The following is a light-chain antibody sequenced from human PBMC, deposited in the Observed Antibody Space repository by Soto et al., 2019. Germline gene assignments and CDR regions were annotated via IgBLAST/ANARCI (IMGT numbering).Light chain of an antibody. V-gene: IGLV2-11*01. CDR2: DVN. J-gene: IGLJ3*02. CDR3: CSYAGRQRV. Sequence: QSALTQPRSVSGSPGQSVTISCTGSDSDVGKYNYVSWYQQHPGKAPQVTIYDVNKRPAGVPDRFSGSKSGNTASLTISGLQAEDEDDYYCCSYAGRQRVFGGGTKLTVL. CDR1: DSDVGKYNY.